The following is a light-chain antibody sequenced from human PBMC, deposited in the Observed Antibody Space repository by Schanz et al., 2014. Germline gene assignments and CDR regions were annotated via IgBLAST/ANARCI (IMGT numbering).Light chain of an antibody. CDR1: QSFSSY. CDR2: GAS. J-gene: IGKJ1*01. V-gene: IGKV3D-15*01. CDR3: QKYNSAPWT. Sequence: EIVMTQSPATLSVSPGERATLSCRASQSFSSYLAWYQQKPGQVPRLLIYGASSRATGIPDRFSGSGSGTDFTLTISSLQPEDVATYYCQKYNSAPWTFGQGTKVEIK.